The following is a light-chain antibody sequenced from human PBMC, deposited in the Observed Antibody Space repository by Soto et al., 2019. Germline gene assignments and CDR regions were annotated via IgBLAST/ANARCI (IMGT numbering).Light chain of an antibody. CDR3: QQRSTWHPALS. CDR1: QSVRTF. J-gene: IGKJ4*01. CDR2: DAS. V-gene: IGKV3-11*01. Sequence: EIVLTQSPATLSLSPGERATLSCRASQSVRTFLAWYQQKPGQAPRLLIYDASKRATGIPDRFSGSGSGTDLTLTISSLEPEDFAVYYCQQRSTWHPALSFGGGTKVDIX.